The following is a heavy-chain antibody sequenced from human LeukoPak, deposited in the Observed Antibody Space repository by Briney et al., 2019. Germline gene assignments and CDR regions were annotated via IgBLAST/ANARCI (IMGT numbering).Heavy chain of an antibody. V-gene: IGHV4-59*08. CDR1: GGSISSYY. J-gene: IGHJ6*02. D-gene: IGHD3-3*01. CDR3: ARLPTYYDFWSGYYTGYYYYGMDV. Sequence: SETLSLTCTVSGGSISSYYWSWIRQPPGKGLEWIGYIYYSGSTNYNPSLKSRVTISVDTSKNQFSLKLSSVTAADTAVYYCARLPTYYDFWSGYYTGYYYYGMDVWGQGTTVTVSS. CDR2: IYYSGST.